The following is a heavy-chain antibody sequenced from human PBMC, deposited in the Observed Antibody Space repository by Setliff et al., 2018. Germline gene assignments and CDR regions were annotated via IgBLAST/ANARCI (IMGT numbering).Heavy chain of an antibody. CDR2: IKQDGSEK. V-gene: IGHV3-7*01. CDR3: ARDGGEY. Sequence: HPGGSLRLSCAASRFSFSSYWMSWVRQAPGKGLEWVANIKQDGSEKYYVDSVKGRFTISRDNAKNSLYLQMNSLRAEDTAVYYCARDGGEYWGQGTLVTVSS. D-gene: IGHD3-16*01. CDR1: RFSFSSYW. J-gene: IGHJ4*02.